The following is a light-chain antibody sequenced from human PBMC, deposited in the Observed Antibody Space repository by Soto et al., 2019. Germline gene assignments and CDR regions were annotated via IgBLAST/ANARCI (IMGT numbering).Light chain of an antibody. CDR2: AAS. CDR3: QQANSFPVT. Sequence: DIQMTQSTSPVSAAVGDRVTITCRASQGIRSWLAWYQQKPGKAPKLLIYAASKLQSGVPSRFSGSGSGTDFTLTISSLHPEDFATYYCQQANSFPVTLGQGTRLEIK. CDR1: QGIRSW. J-gene: IGKJ5*01. V-gene: IGKV1D-12*01.